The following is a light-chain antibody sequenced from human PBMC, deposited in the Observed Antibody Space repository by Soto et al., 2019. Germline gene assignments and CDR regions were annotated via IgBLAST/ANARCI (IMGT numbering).Light chain of an antibody. J-gene: IGKJ1*01. CDR1: QSVSSTL. CDR2: GVS. V-gene: IGKV3-20*01. CDR3: QQSYSTPPWT. Sequence: ELVLTQSPVALSLSSGERATLSCRASQSVSSTLLTWYQQKPGQAPRLLIYGVSSRATGIPDRFSGSGSGTDFTLTISRVEPEDFATYYCQQSYSTPPWTFGQGTKVEIK.